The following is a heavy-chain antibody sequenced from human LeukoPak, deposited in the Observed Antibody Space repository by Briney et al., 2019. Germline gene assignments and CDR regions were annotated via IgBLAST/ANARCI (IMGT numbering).Heavy chain of an antibody. Sequence: ASVKVSCKASGYTFTSYDINWVRQATGQGLEWMGWMNPNSGNTGYAQKFQGRVTMTRNTSISTAYMELSSLRSEDTAVYYSASDLGYCSGGSCFNWFDPWGQGTLVTVSS. V-gene: IGHV1-8*01. D-gene: IGHD2-15*01. J-gene: IGHJ5*02. CDR3: ASDLGYCSGGSCFNWFDP. CDR2: MNPNSGNT. CDR1: GYTFTSYD.